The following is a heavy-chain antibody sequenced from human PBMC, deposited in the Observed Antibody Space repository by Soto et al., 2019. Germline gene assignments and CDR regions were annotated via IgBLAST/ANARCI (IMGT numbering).Heavy chain of an antibody. D-gene: IGHD5-12*01. J-gene: IGHJ4*02. CDR2: INAYNGDT. V-gene: IGHV1-18*04. CDR3: ARAIAGGYGHTTLDY. Sequence: QVQLVQSGAEVKKPGASVKVSCKASGYTFTYFGISWVRQAPGQXXXXMGWINAYNGDTDYAQKLQDRVTMTTDTSTSTAYMELRSLRSDDTAVYSCARAIAGGYGHTTLDYWGQGTLVTVSS. CDR1: GYTFTYFG.